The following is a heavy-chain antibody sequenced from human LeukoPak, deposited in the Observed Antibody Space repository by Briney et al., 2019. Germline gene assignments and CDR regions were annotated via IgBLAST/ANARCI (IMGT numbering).Heavy chain of an antibody. D-gene: IGHD3-10*01. Sequence: GGSLRLSCAASGFTFDGYAMHWVRQAPGKGLEWVSGISWNSGSIGYADSVKGRFTISRDNAKNSLYLQMNSLRAEDTALYYCAKDMVRGFYGMDVWGRGTTVTVSS. CDR3: AKDMVRGFYGMDV. CDR2: ISWNSGSI. V-gene: IGHV3-9*01. CDR1: GFTFDGYA. J-gene: IGHJ6*02.